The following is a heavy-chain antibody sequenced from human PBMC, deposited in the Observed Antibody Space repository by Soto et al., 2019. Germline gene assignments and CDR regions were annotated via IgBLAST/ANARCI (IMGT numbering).Heavy chain of an antibody. CDR3: ARDASYDSSGYYSPFDY. Sequence: PSETLSLTCAVYGGSFSGYSWTWIRQPPGKGLEWIGEINYSGSTNYNPSLKSRVTISIDTSKNQFSLKLSSVTAADTAVYYCARDASYDSSGYYSPFDYWGQGTLVTVSS. CDR1: GGSFSGYS. CDR2: INYSGST. J-gene: IGHJ4*02. V-gene: IGHV4-34*01. D-gene: IGHD3-22*01.